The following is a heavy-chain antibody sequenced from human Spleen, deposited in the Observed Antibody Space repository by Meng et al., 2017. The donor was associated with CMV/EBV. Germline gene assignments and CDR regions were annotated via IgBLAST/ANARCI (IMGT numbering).Heavy chain of an antibody. CDR2: INHSGST. CDR3: ARDRGVPAAPDY. V-gene: IGHV4-34*01. D-gene: IGHD2-2*01. CDR1: CVSVSGYY. Sequence: QVQLQQWGTGLLKPSVTLSLTCAVDCVSVSGYYRRWIRQPPGKGLEWIGEINHSGSTNYNPSLKSRVTISVDTSKNQFSLKLSSVTAADTAVYYCARDRGVPAAPDYWGQGTLVTVSS. J-gene: IGHJ4*02.